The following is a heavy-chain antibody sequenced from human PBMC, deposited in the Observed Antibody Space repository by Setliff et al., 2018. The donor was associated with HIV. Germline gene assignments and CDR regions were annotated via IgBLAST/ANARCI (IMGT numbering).Heavy chain of an antibody. D-gene: IGHD2-21*02. Sequence: SETLSLTCTVSGGSISRSDYYWGWIRQPPGKGLEWIGSFYDGGSTYYNPSLKSRVTISVDTSKNQFSLNLSSLTAADTAVYYCARMDPRVTYNDYWGQGTLVTVSS. CDR2: FYDGGST. V-gene: IGHV4-39*01. CDR1: GGSISRSDYY. J-gene: IGHJ4*02. CDR3: ARMDPRVTYNDY.